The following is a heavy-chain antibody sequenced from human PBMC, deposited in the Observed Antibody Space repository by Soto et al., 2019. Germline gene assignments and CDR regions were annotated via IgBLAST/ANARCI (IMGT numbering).Heavy chain of an antibody. V-gene: IGHV1-69*13. J-gene: IGHJ4*02. D-gene: IGHD4-17*01. CDR3: ATCRKTTVTSDSYDY. CDR1: GDTFSSYA. Sequence: SVKVSCKASGDTFSSYAISWVRQAPGQGLEWMGGIIPIFGTANYAQKFQGRVTITADESTSTAYMELSSLRSEDTAVYYCATCRKTTVTSDSYDYWGQGTLVTVSS. CDR2: IIPIFGTA.